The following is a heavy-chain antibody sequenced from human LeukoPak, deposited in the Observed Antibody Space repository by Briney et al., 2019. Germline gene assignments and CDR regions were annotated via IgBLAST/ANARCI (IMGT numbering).Heavy chain of an antibody. CDR3: ASLLAFDY. Sequence: PSETLSLTCAAYGGSFSGYYWSWIRQPPGKGLEWIGEINHSGSTNYNPSLKSRVTISVDTSKNQFSLKLSSVTAADTAVYYCASLLAFDYWGQGTLVTVSS. J-gene: IGHJ4*02. CDR2: INHSGST. CDR1: GGSFSGYY. V-gene: IGHV4-34*01.